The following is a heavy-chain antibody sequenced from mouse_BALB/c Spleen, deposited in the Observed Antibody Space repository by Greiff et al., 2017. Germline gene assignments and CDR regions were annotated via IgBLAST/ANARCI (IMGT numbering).Heavy chain of an antibody. Sequence: EVQLQESGPGLVKPSQSLSLTCTVTGYSITSDYAWNWIRQFPGNKLEWMGYISYSGSTSYNPSLKSRISITRDTSKNQFFLQLNSVTTEDTATYYCARYDGPGYFDYWGQGTTLTVSS. CDR1: GYSITSDYA. J-gene: IGHJ2*01. CDR2: ISYSGST. D-gene: IGHD1-1*02. CDR3: ARYDGPGYFDY. V-gene: IGHV3-2*02.